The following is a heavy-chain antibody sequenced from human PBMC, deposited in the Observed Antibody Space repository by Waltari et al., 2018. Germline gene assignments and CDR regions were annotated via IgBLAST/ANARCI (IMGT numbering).Heavy chain of an antibody. CDR3: ARFLYYYDSSGYYFDY. CDR1: GGSISSSSYY. D-gene: IGHD3-22*01. Sequence: QLQLQESGPGLVKPSETLSLTCTVSGGSISSSSYYWGWIRQPPGKGLEWIGSIYYSGSTYYTPSLKSRVTISVDTSKNQFSLKLSSVTAADTAVYYCARFLYYYDSSGYYFDYWGQGTLVTVSS. CDR2: IYYSGST. V-gene: IGHV4-39*07. J-gene: IGHJ4*02.